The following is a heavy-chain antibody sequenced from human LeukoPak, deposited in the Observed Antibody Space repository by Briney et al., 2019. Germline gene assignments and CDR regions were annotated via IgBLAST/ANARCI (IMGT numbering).Heavy chain of an antibody. Sequence: GGSLRLSCAASGFTFSDYYMSWIRQAPGKGLEWVPYISSSSSDTTYADSVKGRFTISRDNAKNSLYLQMNSLRAEDTAVYYCARVAVIAAAGTFDYWGQGTLVTVSS. D-gene: IGHD6-13*01. J-gene: IGHJ4*02. V-gene: IGHV3-11*05. CDR1: GFTFSDYY. CDR3: ARVAVIAAAGTFDY. CDR2: ISSSSSDT.